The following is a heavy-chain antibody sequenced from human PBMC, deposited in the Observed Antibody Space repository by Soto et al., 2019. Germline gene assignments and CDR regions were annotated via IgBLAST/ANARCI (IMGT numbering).Heavy chain of an antibody. CDR2: IYYSGST. D-gene: IGHD5-18*01. V-gene: IGHV4-28*01. J-gene: IGHJ4*02. CDR1: GYSISSSNW. CDR3: ARSADTAMVSYYFDY. Sequence: SETLSLTCAVSGYSISSSNWWGWIRQPPGKGLEWIGYIYYSGSTYYNPSLKSRVTMSVDTSKNQFSLKLSSVTAVDTAVYYCARSADTAMVSYYFDYWGQGTLVTVSS.